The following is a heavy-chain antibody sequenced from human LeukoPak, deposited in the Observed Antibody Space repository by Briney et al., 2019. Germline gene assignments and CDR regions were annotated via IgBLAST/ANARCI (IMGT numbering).Heavy chain of an antibody. Sequence: SETLSLTCIVSGGSISSYSRNWIRQSPGKGLEWIGYRSHSGTTSYSSSLKSRVTISVDTSKNQLSLKLTSVTAADTAVYYCARWDDSAWAFGNWGPGTLVTVSS. V-gene: IGHV4-59*08. J-gene: IGHJ4*02. D-gene: IGHD6-19*01. CDR3: ARWDDSAWAFGN. CDR1: GGSISSYS. CDR2: RSHSGTT.